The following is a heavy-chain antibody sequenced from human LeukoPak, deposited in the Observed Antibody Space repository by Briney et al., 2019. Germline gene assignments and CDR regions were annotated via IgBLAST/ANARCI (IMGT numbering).Heavy chain of an antibody. J-gene: IGHJ6*03. V-gene: IGHV1-2*06. Sequence: GASVKVSCKGSGYTFTCYYMHWGWQAHGQGNEWMGRSNTNSGGTNNAQKFQGRVTMPRHTSISTAYMELTRLISDDTAVYYCARVFRLYSGSCPAYYYYYMDVWGKGTTVTVSS. CDR2: SNTNSGGT. CDR3: ARVFRLYSGSCPAYYYYYMDV. CDR1: GYTFTCYY. D-gene: IGHD1-26*01.